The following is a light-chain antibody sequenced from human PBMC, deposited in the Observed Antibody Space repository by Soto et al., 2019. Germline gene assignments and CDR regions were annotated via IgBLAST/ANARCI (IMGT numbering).Light chain of an antibody. V-gene: IGLV1-47*02. Sequence: QSVLTQPPSASGTPGQRVTISCSGTNSNIGSNFVYWYQHLPGTTPKLLVFSYNQRPSGVPDRFSGSKSGSSASLAISGLRSEDEADYYCSSYAGSNNYVVFGGGTKLTVL. CDR2: SYN. CDR1: NSNIGSNF. J-gene: IGLJ2*01. CDR3: SSYAGSNNYVV.